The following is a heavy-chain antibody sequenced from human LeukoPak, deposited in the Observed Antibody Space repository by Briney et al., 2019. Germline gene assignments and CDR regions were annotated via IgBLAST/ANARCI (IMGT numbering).Heavy chain of an antibody. CDR2: INHSGST. CDR1: GGSISSSSYY. D-gene: IGHD3-3*01. CDR3: ARGRLTIFGVVINRTPGFDY. J-gene: IGHJ4*02. Sequence: PSETLSLTCTVSGGSISSSSYYWGWIRQPPGKGLEWIGEINHSGSTNYNPSLKSRVTISVDTSKNQFSLKLSSVTAADTAVYYCARGRLTIFGVVINRTPGFDYWGQGTLVTVSS. V-gene: IGHV4-39*07.